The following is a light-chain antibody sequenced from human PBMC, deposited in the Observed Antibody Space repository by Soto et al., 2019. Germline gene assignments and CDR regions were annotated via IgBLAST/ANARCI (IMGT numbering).Light chain of an antibody. V-gene: IGKV1-5*03. Sequence: DIQMTQSPSTLSASVGDRVTITCRASQSISSWLAWYHQKPGKAPKLLIYKASSLESGVPSRFSGSGSETEFTLTIISLQPDDFAPYYCQQYNSYSRGTFCQGTKLEIK. CDR2: KAS. CDR1: QSISSW. J-gene: IGKJ1*01. CDR3: QQYNSYSRGT.